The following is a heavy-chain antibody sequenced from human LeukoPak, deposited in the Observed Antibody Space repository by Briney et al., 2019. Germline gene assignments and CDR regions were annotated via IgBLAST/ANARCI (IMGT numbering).Heavy chain of an antibody. D-gene: IGHD2-21*01. CDR1: GFTFSSYS. J-gene: IGHJ2*01. V-gene: IGHV3-21*01. Sequence: GGSLRLSCAASGFTFSSYSMNWVRQAPGKGLEWVSSISSSSSYIYYADSVKGRFTISRDNAKNSLYLQMNSLRAEDTAVYYCARAGGTCGGDCYDYWYFDLWGRGTLVTVSS. CDR3: ARAGGTCGGDCYDYWYFDL. CDR2: ISSSSSYI.